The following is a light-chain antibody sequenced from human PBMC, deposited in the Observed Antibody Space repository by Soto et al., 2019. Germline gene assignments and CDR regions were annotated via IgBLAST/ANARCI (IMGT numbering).Light chain of an antibody. CDR3: QQYDNWPPFT. CDR1: QSVSSN. J-gene: IGKJ3*01. CDR2: GAS. V-gene: IGKV3-15*01. Sequence: EIVMTQSTATLSVSPGERATLSCRASQSVSSNLAWYQQNPGQAPRLLIYGASTRANGIPARFSGSGSGTEFTITISSRQAEDFAVYYGQQYDNWPPFTFGPGTKVDIK.